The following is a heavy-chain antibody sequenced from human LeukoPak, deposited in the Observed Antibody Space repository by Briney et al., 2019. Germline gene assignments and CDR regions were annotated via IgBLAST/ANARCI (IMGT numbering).Heavy chain of an antibody. CDR3: ARVEMATTQGPHDAFDI. D-gene: IGHD5-24*01. V-gene: IGHV1-69*13. Sequence: SVNVSCKASGGTFSSYAISWVRQAPGQGLEWMGGIIPIFGTANYAQKFQGRVTITADESTSTAYMELSSLRSEDTAVYYCARVEMATTQGPHDAFDIWGQGTMVTVSS. J-gene: IGHJ3*02. CDR2: IIPIFGTA. CDR1: GGTFSSYA.